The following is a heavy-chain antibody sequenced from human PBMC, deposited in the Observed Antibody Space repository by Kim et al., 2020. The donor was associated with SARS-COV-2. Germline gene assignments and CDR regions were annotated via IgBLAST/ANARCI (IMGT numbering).Heavy chain of an antibody. D-gene: IGHD3-3*01. J-gene: IGHJ4*02. V-gene: IGHV3-74*01. Sequence: SVKGRFTIARDNAKNTLYLQMNSLRAEDTAVYYCARGPRYDFWSGYYPAYWGQGTLVTVSS. CDR3: ARGPRYDFWSGYYPAY.